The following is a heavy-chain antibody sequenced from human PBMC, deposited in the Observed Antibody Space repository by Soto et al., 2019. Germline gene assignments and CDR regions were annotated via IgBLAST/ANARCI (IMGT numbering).Heavy chain of an antibody. D-gene: IGHD6-19*01. CDR2: INPSGGST. Sequence: ASVKVSCKASGYTFTSYYMHWVRQAPGQGLEWMGIINPSGGSTSYAQKFQGRVTMTRDTSTSTVYMELSSLRSEDTAVYYCARDYGIAVFPSYYYYYGMDVWGQGTTVTVSS. J-gene: IGHJ6*02. CDR1: GYTFTSYY. CDR3: ARDYGIAVFPSYYYYYGMDV. V-gene: IGHV1-46*01.